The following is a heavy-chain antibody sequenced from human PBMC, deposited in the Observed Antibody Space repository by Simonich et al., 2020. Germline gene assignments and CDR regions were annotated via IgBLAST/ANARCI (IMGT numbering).Heavy chain of an antibody. Sequence: QVQLVQSGAEVKKPGASVKVSCKASGYTFTGYYMHWVRQAPGQGLEGMGGSNPKRGGTNYAQKCQGRVTMTRDTSISTAYMELSRLRSDDTAVYYCARSGDFDYWGQGTLVTVSS. CDR3: ARSGDFDY. J-gene: IGHJ4*02. CDR2: SNPKRGGT. V-gene: IGHV1-2*02. D-gene: IGHD7-27*01. CDR1: GYTFTGYY.